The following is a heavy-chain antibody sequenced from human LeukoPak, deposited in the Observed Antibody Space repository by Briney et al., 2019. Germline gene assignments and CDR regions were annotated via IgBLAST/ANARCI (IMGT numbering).Heavy chain of an antibody. D-gene: IGHD3-22*01. CDR2: IYYSGSI. CDR3: ARENPSGYYNRPIDY. CDR1: GGSISNYY. V-gene: IGHV4-59*01. Sequence: SETLSLTCTVSGGSISNYYWSWIRQPPGKGLEWIGDIYYSGSIKYNPSLKSRVTMSVDTSKNQFSLKLSSVTAAGTAIYYCARENPSGYYNRPIDYWGQGTLVTVSS. J-gene: IGHJ4*02.